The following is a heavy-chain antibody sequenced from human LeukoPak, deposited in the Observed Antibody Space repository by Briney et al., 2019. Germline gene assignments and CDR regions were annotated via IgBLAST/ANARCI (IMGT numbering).Heavy chain of an antibody. J-gene: IGHJ4*02. Sequence: SQTLSLTCTVSGGSISSGGYYWSWIRQHPGKGLEWIGYIYYSGSTYYNPSLKSRVTISVDTSKNRFSLKLSSVTAADTAVYYCARGGGQGVCYYDYWGQGTLVTVSS. CDR1: GGSISSGGYY. CDR3: ARGGGQGVCYYDY. V-gene: IGHV4-31*03. CDR2: IYYSGST. D-gene: IGHD2-8*01.